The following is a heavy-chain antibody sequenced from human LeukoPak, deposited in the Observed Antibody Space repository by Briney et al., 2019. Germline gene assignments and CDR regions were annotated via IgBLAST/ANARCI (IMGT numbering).Heavy chain of an antibody. D-gene: IGHD6-19*01. CDR2: IYHSGNT. CDR1: AYSISSGYY. V-gene: IGHV4-38-2*02. Sequence: SETLSLTCTVSAYSISSGYYWGWIRQPPGKGLEWIGSIYHSGNTYYNPSLESRVTISVDTSKDQFSLKLNSVTAADTAVYYCARHGSSSGWYFGWFDPWGQGTLVTVSS. CDR3: ARHGSSSGWYFGWFDP. J-gene: IGHJ5*02.